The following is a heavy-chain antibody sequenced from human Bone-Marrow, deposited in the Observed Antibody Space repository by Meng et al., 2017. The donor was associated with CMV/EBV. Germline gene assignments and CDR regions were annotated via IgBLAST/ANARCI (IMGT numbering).Heavy chain of an antibody. V-gene: IGHV4-4*07. CDR2: IFTDGST. CDR1: GVYSVNSY. Sequence: TCTSSGVYSVNSYWSGIRQPAGKGLEWIGRIFTDGSTNYNPSLSSRLTMSVDTSVDQFSLRLTSVTAEDTALYYCARDRGGVYYVDYWGQGILVTVSS. J-gene: IGHJ4*02. D-gene: IGHD2-15*01. CDR3: ARDRGGVYYVDY.